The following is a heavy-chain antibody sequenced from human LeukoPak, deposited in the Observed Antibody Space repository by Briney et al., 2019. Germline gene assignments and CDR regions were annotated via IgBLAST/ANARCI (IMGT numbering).Heavy chain of an antibody. CDR3: MIIAVAEETGMDV. Sequence: GGSLRLSCAASGFTFSSYWMNWVRQAPGKGLEWVSYISSSSSTIYYADSVKGRFTISRDNAKNSLYLQMNSLRDEDTAVYYCMIIAVAEETGMDVWGQGTTVTVSS. J-gene: IGHJ6*02. CDR1: GFTFSSYW. V-gene: IGHV3-48*02. CDR2: ISSSSSTI. D-gene: IGHD6-19*01.